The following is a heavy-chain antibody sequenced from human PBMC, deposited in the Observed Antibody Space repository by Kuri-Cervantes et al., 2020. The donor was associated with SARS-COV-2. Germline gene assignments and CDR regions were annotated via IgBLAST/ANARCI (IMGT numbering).Heavy chain of an antibody. J-gene: IGHJ6*02. Sequence: SVKVSCKASGGTFSSYAISWVRQAPGQGLEWMGGIIPILGIANYAQKFQGRVTITADKSTSTAYMELSSLRSEDTAVYYCARVFDCSGGSCYRAYYYYYGMDVWGQGTTVTVSS. CDR1: GGTFSSYA. D-gene: IGHD2-15*01. V-gene: IGHV1-69*10. CDR3: ARVFDCSGGSCYRAYYYYYGMDV. CDR2: IIPILGIA.